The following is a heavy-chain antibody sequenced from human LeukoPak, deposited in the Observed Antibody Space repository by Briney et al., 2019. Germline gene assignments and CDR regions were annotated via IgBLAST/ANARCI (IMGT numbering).Heavy chain of an antibody. CDR2: TYYRSKWYN. CDR3: AREWYSSGWFRDVDYMDV. V-gene: IGHV6-1*01. Sequence: SQTLSLTCAISGDSVSTNSAAWNWIRQSPSRGLEWLGRTYYRSKWYNDYAVSVKSRITINPDTSKNQFSLQLNSVTPEDTAVYYCAREWYSSGWFRDVDYMDVWGKGTTVTVSS. CDR1: GDSVSTNSAA. D-gene: IGHD6-19*01. J-gene: IGHJ6*03.